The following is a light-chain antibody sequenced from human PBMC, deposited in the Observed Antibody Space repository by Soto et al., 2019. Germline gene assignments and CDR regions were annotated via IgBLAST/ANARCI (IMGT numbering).Light chain of an antibody. V-gene: IGKV1-9*01. J-gene: IGKJ4*01. Sequence: IQVTQSPSSLSASVGDRITITCRASQGMSSYLAWYQQKPGKAPKLLICAAYTLQSGVPSRFSGSGSGTDFTLTISSLQPEDFATYYCQQLDSYPTFGGGTKVEIK. CDR3: QQLDSYPT. CDR2: AAY. CDR1: QGMSSY.